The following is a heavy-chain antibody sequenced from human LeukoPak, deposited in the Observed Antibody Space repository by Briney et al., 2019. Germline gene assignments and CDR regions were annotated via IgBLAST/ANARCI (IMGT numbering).Heavy chain of an antibody. CDR2: IYTSGST. CDR3: ARDSPLLSGSYKGGENAFDI. Sequence: SETLSLTCTVSGGSISSYYWSWIRQPAGKGLEWIGRIYTSGSTYYNPSLKSRVTISVDTSKNQFSLKLSSVTAADTAVYYCARDSPLLSGSYKGGENAFDIWGQGTMVTVSS. J-gene: IGHJ3*02. CDR1: GGSISSYY. V-gene: IGHV4-4*07. D-gene: IGHD1-26*01.